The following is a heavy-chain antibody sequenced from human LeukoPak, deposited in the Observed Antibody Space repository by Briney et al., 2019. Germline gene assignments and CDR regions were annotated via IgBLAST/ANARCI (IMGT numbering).Heavy chain of an antibody. V-gene: IGHV4-4*07. J-gene: IGHJ6*03. CDR3: ARVLVGANYYYYYMDV. D-gene: IGHD1-26*01. Sequence: NPSETLSLTCTVSGGSISSYYWSWIRQPAGKGLEWIWRIYTSGNTNYNPSLKSRVTISVDKSKNQFSLKLSSVTAADTAVYYCARVLVGANYYYYYMDVWGKGTTVTVSS. CDR1: GGSISSYY. CDR2: IYTSGNT.